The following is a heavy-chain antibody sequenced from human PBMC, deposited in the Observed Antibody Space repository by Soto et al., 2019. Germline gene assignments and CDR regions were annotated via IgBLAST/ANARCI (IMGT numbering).Heavy chain of an antibody. CDR2: IYYSGST. J-gene: IGHJ5*02. D-gene: IGHD3-10*01. CDR1: GGSISSHY. Sequence: QVQLQESGPGLVKPSETLSLTCTVSGGSISSHYWSWIRQPPGKGLEWIGYIYYSGSTNYNPSLRSRVTMSGDTSKDQCSLKLSSVTAADTAVYYCARQYYYGSGSYSWGWFDPWGQGTLVTVSS. V-gene: IGHV4-59*08. CDR3: ARQYYYGSGSYSWGWFDP.